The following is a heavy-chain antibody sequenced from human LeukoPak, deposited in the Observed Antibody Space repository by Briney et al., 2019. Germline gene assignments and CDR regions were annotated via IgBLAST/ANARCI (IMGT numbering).Heavy chain of an antibody. V-gene: IGHV3-30-3*02. Sequence: GGSLRLSCAASGFTFSSYAMHWVRQAPGKGLEWVAVISYDGSNKYYADSVKGRFTISRDNSKNTVYLQVNSLRAEDTAVYSCAKDLKADGYNHYYFDSWGQGTLVTVSS. D-gene: IGHD5-24*01. J-gene: IGHJ4*02. CDR2: ISYDGSNK. CDR3: AKDLKADGYNHYYFDS. CDR1: GFTFSSYA.